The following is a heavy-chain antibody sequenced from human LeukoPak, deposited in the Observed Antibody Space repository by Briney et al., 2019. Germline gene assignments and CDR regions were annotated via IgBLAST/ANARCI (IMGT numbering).Heavy chain of an antibody. CDR2: IWSDGSNK. CDR3: ARALRGWPLDY. Sequence: GGSLRLSCAASGFTFSTYTTHWVRQAPGKGLEWVAVIWSDGSNKYYADSVKGRFTISRDNSKNTLYLQMDSLGAEETAVYYCARALRGWPLDYWGQGTLVTVSS. V-gene: IGHV3-33*01. J-gene: IGHJ4*02. CDR1: GFTFSTYT. D-gene: IGHD6-19*01.